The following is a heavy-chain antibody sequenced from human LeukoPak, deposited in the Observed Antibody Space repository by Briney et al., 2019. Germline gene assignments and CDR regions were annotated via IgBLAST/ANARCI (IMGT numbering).Heavy chain of an antibody. CDR1: GYTFTSYY. Sequence: GASVKVSCKASGYTFTSYYMHWVRQAPGQGLEWMGIINPSGGSTSYAQKFQGRVTMTRDTSTSTAYMELRSLRSDDTAVYYCASLKNSYDSSGYLVTDAFDIWGQGTMVTVSS. CDR3: ASLKNSYDSSGYLVTDAFDI. CDR2: INPSGGST. V-gene: IGHV1-46*01. J-gene: IGHJ3*02. D-gene: IGHD3-22*01.